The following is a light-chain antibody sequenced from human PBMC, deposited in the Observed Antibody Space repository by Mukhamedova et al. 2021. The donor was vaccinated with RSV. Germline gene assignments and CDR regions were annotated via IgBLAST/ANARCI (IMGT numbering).Light chain of an antibody. J-gene: IGKJ3*01. CDR3: QHFSSYPLS. CDR2: DVS. V-gene: IGKV1-13*02. Sequence: WYQRRVHGKPPKLLIYDVSNLDRGVPSRFSGSGSGTEFTLTISSLEPEDFAFYYCQHFSSYPLSFGPGTKVDV.